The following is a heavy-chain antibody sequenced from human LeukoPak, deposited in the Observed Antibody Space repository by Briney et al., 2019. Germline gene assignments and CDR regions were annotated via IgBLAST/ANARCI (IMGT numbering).Heavy chain of an antibody. D-gene: IGHD1-7*01. CDR3: AKDATDWNLHPMKASNFDY. Sequence: GGSLRLSCAASGFTFSSYAMSWVRQAPGKGLEWVSAISGSGGSTYYADSVKGRFTISRDNSKNTLYLQMNSLRAEDTAVYYCAKDATDWNLHPMKASNFDYWGQGTLVTVSS. V-gene: IGHV3-23*01. CDR1: GFTFSSYA. J-gene: IGHJ4*02. CDR2: ISGSGGST.